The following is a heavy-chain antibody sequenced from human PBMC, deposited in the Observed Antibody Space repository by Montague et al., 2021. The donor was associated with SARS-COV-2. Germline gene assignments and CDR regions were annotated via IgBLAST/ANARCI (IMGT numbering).Heavy chain of an antibody. J-gene: IGHJ4*02. CDR1: GGSISSYY. CDR3: ARHKKRLWFGELLFDY. V-gene: IGHV4-59*08. D-gene: IGHD3-10*01. Sequence: SETRSLTCIVSGGSISSYYWSWIRQPPGKGLEWIGYIYYSGSTNYNPSLKSRVTISVDMSKNQFSLKLSSVTAADTAVYYCARHKKRLWFGELLFDYWGQGTLVTVSS. CDR2: IYYSGST.